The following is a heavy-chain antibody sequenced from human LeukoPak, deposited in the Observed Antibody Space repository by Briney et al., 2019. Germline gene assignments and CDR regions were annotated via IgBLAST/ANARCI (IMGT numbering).Heavy chain of an antibody. CDR3: ARDDYYFYGMDV. CDR1: GFTISSNY. J-gene: IGHJ6*02. CDR2: IYSGGST. Sequence: GGSLRLSCAASGFTISSNYMSWVRQAPGKGLEWVSVIYSGGSTYYSDSVKGRFTISRHNSKNTLYLQMDSLRAEDTAVYYCARDDYYFYGMDVWGQGTTVTVSS. V-gene: IGHV3-53*04.